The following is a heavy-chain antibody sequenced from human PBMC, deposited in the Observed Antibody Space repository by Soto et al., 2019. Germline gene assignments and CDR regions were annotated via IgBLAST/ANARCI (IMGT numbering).Heavy chain of an antibody. V-gene: IGHV5-10-1*01. J-gene: IGHJ6*02. Sequence: GESLKISCKGSGYSFTSYWISWVRQMPGKGLEWMGRIDPTDSYTNYSPSFQGHVTISVDKSISTAYLQWSSLKASDTAMYYCARRYCSSASCPMNYYGMDVWGQGITVTVSS. D-gene: IGHD2-2*01. CDR2: IDPTDSYT. CDR1: GYSFTSYW. CDR3: ARRYCSSASCPMNYYGMDV.